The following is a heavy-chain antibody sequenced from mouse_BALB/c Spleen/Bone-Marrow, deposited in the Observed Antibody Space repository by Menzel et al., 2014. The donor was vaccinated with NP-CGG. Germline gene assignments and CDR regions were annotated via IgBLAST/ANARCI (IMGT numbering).Heavy chain of an antibody. J-gene: IGHJ3*01. D-gene: IGHD2-2*01. CDR1: GYTFTEYT. CDR2: INPNNGGT. Sequence: EVKLVESGPEVVKPGASVKISCKTSGYTFTEYTMHWVKQSHGKSLEWIGGINPNNGGTTYNQKFKGKATLTVDKSPSTAYMELRSLTSEDSAVYYCARSYGYERSWFAYWGQGTLVTVSA. V-gene: IGHV1-18*01. CDR3: ARSYGYERSWFAY.